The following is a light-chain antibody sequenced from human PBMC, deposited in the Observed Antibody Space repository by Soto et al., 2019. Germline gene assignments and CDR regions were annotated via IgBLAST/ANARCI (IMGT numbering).Light chain of an antibody. Sequence: QSALTQPASVSGSPGQSITISCTGTSSDVGSYNLLSWYQQHPGKAPKLMIYERSKRPSGVSNRFSGSQSGNTASLTISGLQAEDEADYYCCSYAGSSTSVVFGGGTKLTVL. V-gene: IGLV2-23*01. CDR1: SSDVGSYNL. J-gene: IGLJ2*01. CDR3: CSYAGSSTSVV. CDR2: ERS.